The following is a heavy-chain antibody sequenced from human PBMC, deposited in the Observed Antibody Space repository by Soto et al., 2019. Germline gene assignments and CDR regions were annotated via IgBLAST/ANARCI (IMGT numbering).Heavy chain of an antibody. D-gene: IGHD1-1*01. V-gene: IGHV3-7*01. CDR3: ATTRANIGP. J-gene: IGHJ5*02. CDR1: GFSLSDFW. Sequence: GGSLRLSCVVSGFSLSDFWMIWVRQAPGKGLEWVASINQDESERNYGDFVEGRFTISRDNARNSLHLQMNSLRVEDTALYYSATTRANIGPWGQVTPVTVSS. CDR2: INQDESER.